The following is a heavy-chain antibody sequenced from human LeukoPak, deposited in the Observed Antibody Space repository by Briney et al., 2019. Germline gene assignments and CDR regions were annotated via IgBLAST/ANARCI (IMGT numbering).Heavy chain of an antibody. CDR2: ISSSGSTI. CDR3: ARGVVDSTSSDY. V-gene: IGHV3-48*03. D-gene: IGHD2/OR15-2a*01. Sequence: LRLSCAASGFTFSSYEMNWVRQAPGKGLEWVSYISSSGSTIYYADSVKGRFTISRDNAKNSLYLQMSSLRAEDTAIYYCARGVVDSTSSDYWGQGTLVTVSS. CDR1: GFTFSSYE. J-gene: IGHJ4*02.